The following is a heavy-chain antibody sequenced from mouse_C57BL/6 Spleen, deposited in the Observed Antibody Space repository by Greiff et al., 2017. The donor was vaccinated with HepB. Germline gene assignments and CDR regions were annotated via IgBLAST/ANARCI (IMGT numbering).Heavy chain of an antibody. V-gene: IGHV1-55*01. CDR1: GYTFTSYW. D-gene: IGHD1-1*01. Sequence: QVQLQQSGAELVKPGASVKMSCKASGYTFTSYWITWVKQRPGQGLEWIGDIYPGSGSTNYNEKFKSKATLTVDTSSSTAYMQLSILTSADSAVYYCARRGFYYGSPAWFAYWGQGTLVTVSA. CDR2: IYPGSGST. J-gene: IGHJ3*01. CDR3: ARRGFYYGSPAWFAY.